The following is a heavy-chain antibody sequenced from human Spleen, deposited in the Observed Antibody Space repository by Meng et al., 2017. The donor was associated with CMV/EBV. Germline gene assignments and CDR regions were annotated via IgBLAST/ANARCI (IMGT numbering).Heavy chain of an antibody. V-gene: IGHV1-2*02. J-gene: IGHJ4*02. CDR1: GYTFTAHY. CDR2: IHPHRGDT. D-gene: IGHD2-2*02. CDR3: ARSYCSTTSCYTKFDY. Sequence: ASVKVSCKASGYTFTAHYFHWVRQAPGQGLEWMGWIHPHRGDTNYAQQFQGRVTLTRDTSINTGYMELSRLRSDDTAVYYCARSYCSTTSCYTKFDYWGQGTLVTVSS.